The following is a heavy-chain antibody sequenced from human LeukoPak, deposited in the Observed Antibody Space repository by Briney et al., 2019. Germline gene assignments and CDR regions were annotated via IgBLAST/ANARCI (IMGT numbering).Heavy chain of an antibody. V-gene: IGHV4-34*01. CDR1: GGSFSGYY. CDR2: INHSGST. CDR3: ARRSGITMVRGVRKESNWFDP. D-gene: IGHD3-10*01. Sequence: SETLSLTCAVYGGSFSGYYWSWIRQPPGKGLEWIGEINHSGSTNYNPSLKSRVTISVDTSKNQFSLKLSSVTAADTAVYYCARRSGITMVRGVRKESNWFDPWGRGTLVTVSS. J-gene: IGHJ5*02.